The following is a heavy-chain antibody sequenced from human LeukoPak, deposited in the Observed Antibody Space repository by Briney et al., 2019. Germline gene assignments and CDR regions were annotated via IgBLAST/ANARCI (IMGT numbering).Heavy chain of an antibody. J-gene: IGHJ4*02. D-gene: IGHD3-10*01. Sequence: PSETLSLTCTVSGGSISSSSYYWGWIRQPPGKGLEWIGSIYYSGSTYYNPSLKSRVTISVDTSKNQFSLKLSSVTAADTAVYYCARRPVGTGKNPSRKLLGEYYFDYWGQATLVTVSS. V-gene: IGHV4-39*01. CDR1: GGSISSSSYY. CDR3: ARRPVGTGKNPSRKLLGEYYFDY. CDR2: IYYSGST.